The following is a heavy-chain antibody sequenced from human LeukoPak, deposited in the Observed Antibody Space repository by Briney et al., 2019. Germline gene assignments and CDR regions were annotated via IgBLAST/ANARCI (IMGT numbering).Heavy chain of an antibody. D-gene: IGHD3-22*01. CDR2: IYYSGST. V-gene: IGHV4-38-2*02. Sequence: SETLSLTCTVSGYSISSGYYWGWIRQPPGKGLEWIGYIYYSGSTYYNPSLKSRVTISVDTSKNQFSLKLSSVTAADTAVYYCARSSGYYYYFDYWGQGTLVTVSS. J-gene: IGHJ4*02. CDR1: GYSISSGYY. CDR3: ARSSGYYYYFDY.